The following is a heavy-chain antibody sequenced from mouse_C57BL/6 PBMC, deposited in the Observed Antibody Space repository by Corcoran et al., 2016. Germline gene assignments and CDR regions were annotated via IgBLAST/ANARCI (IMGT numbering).Heavy chain of an antibody. CDR2: NNPNNGGT. CDR3: AMTYYDGCSYDDY. V-gene: IGHV1-26*01. CDR1: GYTFTDYY. D-gene: IGHD1-1*01. J-gene: IGHJ2*01. Sequence: EVQLQQSGPELVKPGASVKISCKASGYTFTDYYMNWVKQSHGKSLEWIGDNNPNNGGTSYNQKFKGKATLTGDKSSSTANMELRSVTSEDSAVYYCAMTYYDGCSYDDYCRQGTTPTFSS.